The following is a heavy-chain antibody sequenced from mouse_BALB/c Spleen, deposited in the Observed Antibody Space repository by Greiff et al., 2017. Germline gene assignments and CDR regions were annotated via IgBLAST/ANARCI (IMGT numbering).Heavy chain of an antibody. Sequence: VQLQQSGPELVKTGASVKISCKASGYAFTSYNMYWVKQSHGKSLEWIGYIDPYNGGTSYNQKFKGKATLTVDKSSSTAYMHLNSLTSEDSAVYYCARGGYGYEGYAMDYWGQGTSVTVSS. V-gene: IGHV1S135*01. CDR1: GYAFTSYN. CDR3: ARGGYGYEGYAMDY. CDR2: IDPYNGGT. J-gene: IGHJ4*01. D-gene: IGHD1-2*01.